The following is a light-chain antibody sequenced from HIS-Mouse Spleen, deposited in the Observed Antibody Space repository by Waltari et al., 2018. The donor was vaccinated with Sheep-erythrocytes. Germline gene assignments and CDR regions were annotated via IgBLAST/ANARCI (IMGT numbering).Light chain of an antibody. CDR3: AAWDDSLSGPV. CDR2: RNN. CDR1: SANSGSNY. Sequence: QSVLTQPPSASGTPGQRVTISCSGSSANSGSNYVSWYQQLPATAPKLLIYRNNQRPSGVPDRFSGSKSGTSASLAISGLRSEDEADYYCAAWDDSLSGPVFGGGTKLTVL. V-gene: IGLV1-47*01. J-gene: IGLJ3*02.